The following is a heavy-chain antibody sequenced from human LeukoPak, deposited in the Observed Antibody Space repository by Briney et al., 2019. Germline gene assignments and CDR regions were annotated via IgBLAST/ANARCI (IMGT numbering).Heavy chain of an antibody. V-gene: IGHV3-20*04. CDR1: GFTLDDYG. D-gene: IGHD1-26*01. CDR3: ARDGSGSYYNDY. Sequence: GGSLRLSCAASGFTLDDYGMSWVGQAPGKGLEWGSGINWNGGSTVYADSVKGRFTISRDNAKNSLYLQMNSLRAEDTALYYCARDGSGSYYNDYWGQGTLVTVSS. J-gene: IGHJ4*02. CDR2: INWNGGST.